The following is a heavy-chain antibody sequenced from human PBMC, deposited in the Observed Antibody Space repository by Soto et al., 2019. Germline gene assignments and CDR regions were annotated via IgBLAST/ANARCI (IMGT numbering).Heavy chain of an antibody. Sequence: QLQLQESGPGLVKPSETLSLTCTVSGGSISSSSYYWGWIRQPPGKGLEWIGSIYYSGSTYYNPSLKSRVTISVDTSKNQFSLKLSSVTAADTAVYYCARHHRDLYSSSWYKGMGFNHGMDVWGQGTTVTVSS. CDR1: GGSISSSSYY. CDR2: IYYSGST. CDR3: ARHHRDLYSSSWYKGMGFNHGMDV. V-gene: IGHV4-39*01. J-gene: IGHJ6*02. D-gene: IGHD6-13*01.